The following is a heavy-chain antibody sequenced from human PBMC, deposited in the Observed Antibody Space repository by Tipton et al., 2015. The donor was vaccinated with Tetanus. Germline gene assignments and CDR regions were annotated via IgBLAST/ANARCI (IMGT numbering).Heavy chain of an antibody. V-gene: IGHV4-31*03. Sequence: TLSLTCTVSGGSISSGGYYWSWIRQHPGKGLEWIGDIYNSGSTCYNPSLKSRVTISVDTSKNQFSLKLNSVTAADTAVYFCARDQARGARGWNYFDYWGQGTQVTVSS. CDR2: IYNSGST. CDR3: ARDQARGARGWNYFDY. D-gene: IGHD1-26*01. CDR1: GGSISSGGYY. J-gene: IGHJ4*02.